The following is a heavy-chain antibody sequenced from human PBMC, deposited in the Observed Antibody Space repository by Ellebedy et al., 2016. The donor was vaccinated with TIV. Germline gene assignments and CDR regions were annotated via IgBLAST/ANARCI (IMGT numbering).Heavy chain of an antibody. CDR3: ATFCSGTNCPWDY. CDR2: ISAYNGDT. J-gene: IGHJ4*02. Sequence: AASVKVSCKASGYTFSTYTLSWARQAPGQGLEWMGWISAYNGDTNYALMFRGRVTMTTDTSTSTAYMELRSLRSDDTAVYYCATFCSGTNCPWDYWGQGTLVTVSS. CDR1: GYTFSTYT. D-gene: IGHD2-2*01. V-gene: IGHV1-18*01.